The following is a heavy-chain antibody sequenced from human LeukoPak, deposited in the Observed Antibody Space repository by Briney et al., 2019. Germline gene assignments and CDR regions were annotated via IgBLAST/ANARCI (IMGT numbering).Heavy chain of an antibody. CDR1: GFTFSDYW. CDR3: ATLSGSFSH. D-gene: IGHD3-10*01. V-gene: IGHV3-7*01. Sequence: PGGSLRLPCAASGFTFSDYWMSWVRQAPGKGLEWVANIKQDGSEKYYVDSVKGRFTISRDNAKNSLYLQMNSLRAEDTAVYYCATLSGSFSHWGQGTLVTVSS. CDR2: IKQDGSEK. J-gene: IGHJ4*02.